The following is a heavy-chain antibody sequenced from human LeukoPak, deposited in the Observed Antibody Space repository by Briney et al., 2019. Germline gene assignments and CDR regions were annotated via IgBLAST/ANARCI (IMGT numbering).Heavy chain of an antibody. Sequence: GGSLRLSCAASGFTFSSYGMHWVRQAPGKGLEWVAFIRYDGSNKYYADSVKGRFTISRDNSKNTLYLQMNSLRAEDTAVYYCASGPRGGYDSFFDYWGQGTLVTVSS. D-gene: IGHD5-12*01. CDR1: GFTFSSYG. CDR3: ASGPRGGYDSFFDY. J-gene: IGHJ4*02. CDR2: IRYDGSNK. V-gene: IGHV3-30*02.